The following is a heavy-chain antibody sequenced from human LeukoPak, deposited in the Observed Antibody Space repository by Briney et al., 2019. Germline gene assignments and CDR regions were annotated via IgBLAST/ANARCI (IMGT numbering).Heavy chain of an antibody. Sequence: GASVKVSCKASGYTFTSYYMHWVRQAPGRGLEWMGIINPSGGSTSYAQKFQGRVTMTRDTSTSTVYMELSSLRSEDTAVYYCARAAGGYYDSSGSLAWGQGTLVTVSS. CDR1: GYTFTSYY. CDR2: INPSGGST. CDR3: ARAAGGYYDSSGSLA. D-gene: IGHD3-22*01. V-gene: IGHV1-46*01. J-gene: IGHJ5*02.